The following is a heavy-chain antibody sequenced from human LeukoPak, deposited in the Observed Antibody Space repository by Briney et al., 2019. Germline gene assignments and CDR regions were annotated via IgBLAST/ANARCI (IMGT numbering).Heavy chain of an antibody. CDR1: GGSISSGGYY. D-gene: IGHD2-21*02. V-gene: IGHV4-31*03. J-gene: IGHJ3*01. CDR3: ARHMSVTYDAFDL. CDR2: IYYSGST. Sequence: SQTLSLTCTVSGGSISSGGYYWSWIRQHPGKGLEWIGYIYYSGSTYYNPSLKSRVTISVDTSKNQFSLKLSSVTAADTAVYYCARHMSVTYDAFDLWGRGTMVTVSS.